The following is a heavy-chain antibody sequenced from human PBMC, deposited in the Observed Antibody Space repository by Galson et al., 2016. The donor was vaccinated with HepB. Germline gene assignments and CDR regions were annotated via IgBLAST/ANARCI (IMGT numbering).Heavy chain of an antibody. V-gene: IGHV3-33*08. CDR2: IWFDGSEM. Sequence: SLRLSCAASGFPFSDYAMHWVRQAPGKGLEWVAVIWFDGSEMYYGDFVKGRSTISRDNSKKTLYLQVTSLSAEDTAVYYCARESPRRGGICEGAFCKGVDVWGQGTTVTVSS. D-gene: IGHD2-15*01. J-gene: IGHJ6*02. CDR3: ARESPRRGGICEGAFCKGVDV. CDR1: GFPFSDYA.